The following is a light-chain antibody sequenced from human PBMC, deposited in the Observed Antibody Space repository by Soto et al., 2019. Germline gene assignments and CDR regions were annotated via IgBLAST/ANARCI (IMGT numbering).Light chain of an antibody. CDR3: QQYGSSLLT. CDR2: GAS. J-gene: IGKJ4*01. CDR1: QSVSSSY. Sequence: EVFLTQSPSTLSLSPVAIATLSCRASQSVSSSYLAWYQQKPGQAPRLLIYGASSRATGIPDRFSGSGSGTDFTLTISRLEPEDFAVYYCQQYGSSLLTFGGGTKVDIK. V-gene: IGKV3-20*01.